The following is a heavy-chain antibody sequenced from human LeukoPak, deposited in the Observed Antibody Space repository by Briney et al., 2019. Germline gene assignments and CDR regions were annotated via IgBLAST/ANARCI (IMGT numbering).Heavy chain of an antibody. CDR3: AKGAPSSSSIFDF. Sequence: GGSLRLSCVASGFTFGHNAMAWVRQAPGQRREWGSALSGSGGDTFYADSVKGRFTISRDNSKNTLYLQLSSLRPDDTAVYYCAKGAPSSSSIFDFWGPGTLVTVSS. CDR1: GFTFGHNA. D-gene: IGHD6-6*01. V-gene: IGHV3-23*01. CDR2: LSGSGGDT. J-gene: IGHJ4*02.